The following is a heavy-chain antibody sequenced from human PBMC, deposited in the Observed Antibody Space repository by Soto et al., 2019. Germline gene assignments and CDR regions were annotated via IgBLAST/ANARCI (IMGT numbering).Heavy chain of an antibody. D-gene: IGHD6-6*01. V-gene: IGHV3-30*18. Sequence: VQLLESGGILVHPGGSLRLSCAASGFTFSSYAMTWVRQAPGKGLEWVAVISYDASNKYYADSVKGRFTISRDNSKNTLYLQMNTLRPDDTAVYYCAKGSSSVYYYYYGLDVWGQGTTVTVSS. CDR3: AKGSSSVYYYYYGLDV. CDR2: ISYDASNK. CDR1: GFTFSSYA. J-gene: IGHJ6*02.